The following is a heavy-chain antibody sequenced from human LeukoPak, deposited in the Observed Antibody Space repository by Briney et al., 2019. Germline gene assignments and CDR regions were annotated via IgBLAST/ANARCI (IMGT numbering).Heavy chain of an antibody. D-gene: IGHD2-21*02. CDR1: GFTFSNCW. J-gene: IGHJ6*02. Sequence: PGGSLRLSCAASGFTFSNCWMHWVRQAPGEALMWVSRIKSDGSSTTYADSVKGRFTISRDNAKNTLYLQMNSLRAEDTAVYYCSRDSLSSCGGDCYSGLDVWGQGTTVTASS. V-gene: IGHV3-74*01. CDR3: SRDSLSSCGGDCYSGLDV. CDR2: IKSDGSST.